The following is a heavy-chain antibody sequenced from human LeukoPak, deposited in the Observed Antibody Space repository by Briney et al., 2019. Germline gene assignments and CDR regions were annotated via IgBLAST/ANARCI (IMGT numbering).Heavy chain of an antibody. V-gene: IGHV3-9*01. CDR1: GFTFSQYW. CDR2: ISWNSGSI. Sequence: PGGSLRLSCAASGFTFSQYWMSWVRQAPGKGLEWVSGISWNSGSIGYADSVKGRFTISRDNAKNSLYLQMNSLRAEDTALYYCAKAETYYYYYGMDVWGQGTTVTVSS. D-gene: IGHD1-14*01. CDR3: AKAETYYYYYGMDV. J-gene: IGHJ6*02.